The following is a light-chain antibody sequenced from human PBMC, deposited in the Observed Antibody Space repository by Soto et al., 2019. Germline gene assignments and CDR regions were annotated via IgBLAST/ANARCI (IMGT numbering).Light chain of an antibody. CDR1: SSSIGSDF. J-gene: IGLJ2*01. Sequence: QSVLTQPPSASGTPGQRVTISCSGSSSSIGSDFVYWYQQLPGTAPKLLIYRNNQRPSGVPDRFSGSKSGTSASLAISGLRSEDEADYYCAAWDDSLSAVVFGGGTQLTVL. V-gene: IGLV1-47*01. CDR2: RNN. CDR3: AAWDDSLSAVV.